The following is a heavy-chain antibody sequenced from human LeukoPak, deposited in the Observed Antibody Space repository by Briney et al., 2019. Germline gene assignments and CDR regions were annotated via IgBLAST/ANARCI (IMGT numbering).Heavy chain of an antibody. CDR2: IYYSGSGST. CDR3: ARRGGHGGSFDY. CDR1: GGSISSSSYY. J-gene: IGHJ4*02. D-gene: IGHD4-23*01. Sequence: SETLSLTCTVSGGSISSSSYYWSWIRQPPGKGLEWIGYIYYSGSGSTNYNPSLKSRVSISVDTSKNHFSLKLSSVTAADTAVYYCARRGGHGGSFDYWGQGTLVTVSS. V-gene: IGHV4-61*03.